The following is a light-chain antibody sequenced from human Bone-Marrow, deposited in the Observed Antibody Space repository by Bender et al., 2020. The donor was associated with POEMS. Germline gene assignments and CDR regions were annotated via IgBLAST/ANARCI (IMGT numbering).Light chain of an antibody. CDR3: GSHTSTTTLVV. V-gene: IGLV2-14*03. CDR2: GVT. Sequence: QSALTQPASVSGSPGQSITISCTGTGNDLGGYKYFSWYQHHPGKAPKLIIYGVTNRPSGVSNRFSGSKSVNTASLTISGLQAEDEADYYCGSHTSTTTLVVFGGGTKLTVL. CDR1: GNDLGGYKY. J-gene: IGLJ2*01.